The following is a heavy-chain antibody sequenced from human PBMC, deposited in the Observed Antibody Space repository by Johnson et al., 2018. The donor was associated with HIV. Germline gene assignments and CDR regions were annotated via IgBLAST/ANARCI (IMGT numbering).Heavy chain of an antibody. Sequence: VQLVESGGGVVQTGGSLRLSCAASGFTFSSYGMHWVRQAPGKGLEWVAVIRYDGSNKYYADSVKGRFTISRDNSKNTLYLQMNSLRAEDTAVYYCAKDLFTGREDDVFDVWGQGTMVTVSS. D-gene: IGHD1-14*01. CDR2: IRYDGSNK. CDR1: GFTFSSYG. J-gene: IGHJ3*01. CDR3: AKDLFTGREDDVFDV. V-gene: IGHV3-30*02.